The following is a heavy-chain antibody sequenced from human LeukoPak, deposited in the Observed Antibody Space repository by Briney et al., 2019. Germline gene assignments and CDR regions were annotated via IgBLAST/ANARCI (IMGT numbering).Heavy chain of an antibody. V-gene: IGHV1-46*01. Sequence: ASVKVSCKASGYTFTSYYMHWVRQAPGQGLEWMGIINPSGGSTSYAQKFQGRVTMTRNTSISTAYMELSSLRSEDTAVYYCARASRRGYDFWSGSRRYYFDYWGQGTLVTVSS. J-gene: IGHJ4*02. CDR1: GYTFTSYY. D-gene: IGHD3-3*01. CDR3: ARASRRGYDFWSGSRRYYFDY. CDR2: INPSGGST.